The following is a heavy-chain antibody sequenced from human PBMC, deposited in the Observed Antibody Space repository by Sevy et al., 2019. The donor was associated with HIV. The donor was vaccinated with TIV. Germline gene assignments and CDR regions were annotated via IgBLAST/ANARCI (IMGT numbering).Heavy chain of an antibody. CDR2: IWFDGSEK. CDR1: GFAFSTYG. V-gene: IGHV3-33*01. Sequence: GGSLRLSCAASGFAFSTYGLYWVRQAPGKGLEWVAVIWFDGSEKNYANSVKGRFTISLDNSKNTLYLQMNSLTAADTAVYYCARGKGDDYNYGLDVWGQGTTVTVSS. D-gene: IGHD1-26*01. J-gene: IGHJ6*02. CDR3: ARGKGDDYNYGLDV.